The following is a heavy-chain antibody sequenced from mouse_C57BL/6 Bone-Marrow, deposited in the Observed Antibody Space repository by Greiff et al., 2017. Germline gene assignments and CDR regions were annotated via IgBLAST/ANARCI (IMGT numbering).Heavy chain of an antibody. CDR2: IDPENGDT. V-gene: IGHV14-4*01. D-gene: IGHD1-1*01. J-gene: IGHJ4*01. Sequence: EVQRVESGAELVRPGASVKLSCTASGFNIKDDYMHWVKQRPEQGLEWIGWIDPENGDTEYASKFQGKATITADTSSNTAYLQLSSLTSEDTAVYYCTTHYYGSIYYAMDYWGQGTSVTVSS. CDR1: GFNIKDDY. CDR3: TTHYYGSIYYAMDY.